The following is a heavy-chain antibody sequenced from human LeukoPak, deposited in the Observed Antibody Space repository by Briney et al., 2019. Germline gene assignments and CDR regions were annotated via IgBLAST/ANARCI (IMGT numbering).Heavy chain of an antibody. CDR2: ISSSSYI. Sequence: GGSLRLSCAASGVTFSSYSMNWVRQAPGKGLEWVSSISSSSYIYYADSVKGRFTISRDNAKNSLYLQMNSLRAEDTAVYYCASLSYCSGGSCHHDYWGQGTLVTVSS. V-gene: IGHV3-21*01. CDR3: ASLSYCSGGSCHHDY. CDR1: GVTFSSYS. J-gene: IGHJ4*02. D-gene: IGHD2-15*01.